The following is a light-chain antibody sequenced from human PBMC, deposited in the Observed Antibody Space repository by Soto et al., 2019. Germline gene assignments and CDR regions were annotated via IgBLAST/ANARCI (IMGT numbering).Light chain of an antibody. CDR1: QSVSTY. J-gene: IGKJ1*01. CDR3: QQYGSSGT. Sequence: EIVLTQSPATLSLSPGERATLSCRASQSVSTYLAWFQQKPGQAPGLLIYDASHRATGIPDRFSGSGSGTDFTLTISRLEPEDFAVYYCQQYGSSGTFGQGTKVDIK. CDR2: DAS. V-gene: IGKV3-20*01.